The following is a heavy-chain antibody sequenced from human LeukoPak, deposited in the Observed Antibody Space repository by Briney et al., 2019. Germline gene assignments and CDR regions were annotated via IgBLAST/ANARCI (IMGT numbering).Heavy chain of an antibody. J-gene: IGHJ3*02. CDR2: ISSNGGST. Sequence: GGSLRLSCAASGFTFSSYAMHWVRQAPGKGLEYVSAISSNGGSTYYANSVKGRLTISRDNSKNTLYLQMGSLRAEDMAVYYCATRLKASAFDIWGQGTMVTVSS. CDR1: GFTFSSYA. V-gene: IGHV3-64*01. CDR3: ATRLKASAFDI. D-gene: IGHD3-22*01.